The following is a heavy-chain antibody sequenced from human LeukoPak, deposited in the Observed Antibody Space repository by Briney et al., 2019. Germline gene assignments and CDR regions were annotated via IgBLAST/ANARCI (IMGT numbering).Heavy chain of an antibody. V-gene: IGHV4-61*02. J-gene: IGHJ6*03. Sequence: PSETLSLTCTVSGGSISSGSYYWSWIRQPAGKRLEWIGRIYTSGSTNYNPSLKSRVTISVDTSKNQFSLKLSSVTAADTAVYYCAISGSYSYYYYMDVWGKGTTVTVSS. CDR1: GGSISSGSYY. D-gene: IGHD1-26*01. CDR3: AISGSYSYYYYMDV. CDR2: IYTSGST.